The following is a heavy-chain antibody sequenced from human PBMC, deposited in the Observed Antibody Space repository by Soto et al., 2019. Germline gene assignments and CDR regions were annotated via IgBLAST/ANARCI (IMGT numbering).Heavy chain of an antibody. Sequence: QVQLVQSGAEVKKPGSSVKVSCKASGGTFSSYAISWVRQAPGQGLEWMGGIIPIFGKANYAQKFQGRVTITADESTSTAYMELSSLRSEDTAVYYCARGTIAAAGIPYYYGMDVWGQGTTVTVSS. CDR1: GGTFSSYA. V-gene: IGHV1-69*01. D-gene: IGHD6-13*01. CDR3: ARGTIAAAGIPYYYGMDV. J-gene: IGHJ6*02. CDR2: IIPIFGKA.